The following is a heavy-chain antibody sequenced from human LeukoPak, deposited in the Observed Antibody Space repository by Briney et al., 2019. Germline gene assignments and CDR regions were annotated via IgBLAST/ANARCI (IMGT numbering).Heavy chain of an antibody. Sequence: PGRSLRLSYAASGFTFDDYAMDWVRQAPGKGLEWVSGISWNSGSIGYADSVKGRFTISRDNAKNSLYLQMNNLRAEDMAFYYCAKDSTHDSSGYYDYWGQGTLVTVSS. V-gene: IGHV3-9*03. D-gene: IGHD3-22*01. CDR2: ISWNSGSI. CDR1: GFTFDDYA. CDR3: AKDSTHDSSGYYDY. J-gene: IGHJ4*02.